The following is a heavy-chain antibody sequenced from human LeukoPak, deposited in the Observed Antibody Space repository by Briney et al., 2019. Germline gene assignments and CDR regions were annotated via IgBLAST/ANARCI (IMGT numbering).Heavy chain of an antibody. D-gene: IGHD5-24*01. CDR1: GFTFSSYG. V-gene: IGHV3-23*01. CDR3: AKGRDDYNYWYFDL. Sequence: PGGSLRLSCAASGFTFSSYGMSWVRQAPGKGLEWVSAISGSAVSTYYADSVKGHFTISRDNSNNMLYLQMDSLRAEDTAVYYCAKGRDDYNYWYFDLWGRGTLVTVSS. J-gene: IGHJ2*01. CDR2: ISGSAVST.